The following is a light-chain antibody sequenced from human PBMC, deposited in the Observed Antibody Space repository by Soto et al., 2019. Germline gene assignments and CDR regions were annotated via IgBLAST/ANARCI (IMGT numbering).Light chain of an antibody. CDR1: HSVSTN. CDR2: GAS. V-gene: IGKV3-15*01. J-gene: IGKJ1*01. CDR3: QQYNNWPRT. Sequence: EILMTQSPATLSVSPGERATLSCRASHSVSTNLAWYQQKPGQAPRLLIYGASTRATGIPARFSGSGSGTEFTLTISSLQSEDFAVYYCQQYNNWPRTFGQGTKVEIK.